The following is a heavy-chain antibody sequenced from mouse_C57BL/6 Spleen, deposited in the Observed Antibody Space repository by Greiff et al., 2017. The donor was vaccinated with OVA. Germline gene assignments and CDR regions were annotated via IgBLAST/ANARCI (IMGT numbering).Heavy chain of an antibody. CDR2: IDPSDSYT. V-gene: IGHV1-50*01. CDR3: ARGGVFAY. Sequence: QVHVKQPGAELVKPGASVKLSCKASGYTFTSYWMQWVKQRPGQGLEWIGEIDPSDSYTNYNQKFKGKATLTVDTSSSTAYMQLSSLTSEDSAVYYCARGGVFAYWGQGTLVTVSA. CDR1: GYTFTSYW. J-gene: IGHJ3*01.